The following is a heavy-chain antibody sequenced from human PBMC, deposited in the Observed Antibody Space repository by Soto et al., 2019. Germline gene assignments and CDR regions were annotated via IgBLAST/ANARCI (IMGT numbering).Heavy chain of an antibody. J-gene: IGHJ4*02. CDR1: GGSISNSY. Sequence: SETLSLTCTVSGGSISNSYWSWIRQSPEKGLEWIGYIYSSGSTNYNPSLNSRVTISVDTSKNQFSLKLSSLSAADTAVYYCARHGYYDSSGYYPYYFDYWGQGTLVTVSS. CDR2: IYSSGST. D-gene: IGHD3-22*01. V-gene: IGHV4-59*08. CDR3: ARHGYYDSSGYYPYYFDY.